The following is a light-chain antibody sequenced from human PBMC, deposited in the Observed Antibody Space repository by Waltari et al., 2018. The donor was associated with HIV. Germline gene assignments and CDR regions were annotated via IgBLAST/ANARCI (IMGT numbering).Light chain of an antibody. CDR1: RSNIGAGYF. V-gene: IGLV1-40*01. J-gene: IGLJ2*01. CDR2: SDL. CDR3: QSYDSSLRASV. Sequence: QSALTQPPSVSGAPGQRVTISCTGNRSNIGAGYFVHWYQHLPGTAPKLLVFSDLSRPSGVPDRFVGSKSGTSASLVITGLQAEDEADYYCQSYDSSLRASVFGGGTKLTVL.